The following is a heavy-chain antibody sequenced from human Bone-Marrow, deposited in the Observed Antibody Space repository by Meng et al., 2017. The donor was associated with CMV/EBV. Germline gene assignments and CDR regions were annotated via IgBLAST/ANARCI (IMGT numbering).Heavy chain of an antibody. CDR2: INPSGGST. CDR1: GYTFTSYY. Sequence: ASVKVSCKASGYTFTSYYMHWVRQAPGQGLEWMGIINPSGGSTSYAQKFQGRVTMTRDTSTSTVYMELSSLRSEDTAVYYCARVTGTVRSYRYFDLWGRGTLVTVSS. D-gene: IGHD1-1*01. J-gene: IGHJ2*01. V-gene: IGHV1-46*01. CDR3: ARVTGTVRSYRYFDL.